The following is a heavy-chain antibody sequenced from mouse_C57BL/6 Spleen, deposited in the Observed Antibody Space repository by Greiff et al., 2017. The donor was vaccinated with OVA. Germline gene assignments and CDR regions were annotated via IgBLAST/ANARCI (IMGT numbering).Heavy chain of an antibody. D-gene: IGHD6-2*01. CDR1: GFTFSDYY. J-gene: IGHJ1*03. CDR3: ARHEKLVGYFDV. Sequence: DVQLVESGGGLVQPGGSLKLSCAASGFTFSDYYMYWVRQTPEKRLEWVAYISNGGGSTNYPDTVQGRFTISRDNAKNTLYLQMSRLKSEDSAMYYCARHEKLVGYFDVGGTGTTVTVSS. V-gene: IGHV5-12*01. CDR2: ISNGGGST.